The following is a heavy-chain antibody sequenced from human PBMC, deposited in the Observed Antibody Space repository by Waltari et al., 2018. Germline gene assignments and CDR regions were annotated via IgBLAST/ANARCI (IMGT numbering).Heavy chain of an antibody. D-gene: IGHD2-15*01. CDR2: IYYSGST. CDR1: GCSISSYY. V-gene: IGHV4-59*01. CDR3: ARTGGYCSGGSCYSDAFDI. J-gene: IGHJ3*02. Sequence: QVQLQESGPGLVKPSETLSLTCTVSGCSISSYYWSWIRQPPGKGLEWIGYIYYSGSTNYNPSLKSRVTISVDTSKNQFSLKLSSVTAADTAVYYCARTGGYCSGGSCYSDAFDIWGQGTMVTVSS.